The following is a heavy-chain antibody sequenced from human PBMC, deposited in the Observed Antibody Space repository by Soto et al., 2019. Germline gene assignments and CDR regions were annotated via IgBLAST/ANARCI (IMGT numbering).Heavy chain of an antibody. J-gene: IGHJ6*02. CDR2: INPSGGST. CDR3: ARDYCSIIICYGEAYYYYGMDV. CDR1: GYTFTSYY. D-gene: IGHD2-2*01. Sequence: ASVKVSCKASGYTFTSYYMHWVRQAPGQGLEWMGIINPSGGSTSYAQKFQGRVTMTRDTSTSTVYMELSSLRSEDTAVYYCARDYCSIIICYGEAYYYYGMDVWGQGTTVTVSS. V-gene: IGHV1-46*01.